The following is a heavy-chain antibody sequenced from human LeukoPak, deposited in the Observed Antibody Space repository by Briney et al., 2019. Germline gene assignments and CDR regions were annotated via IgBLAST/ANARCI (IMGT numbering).Heavy chain of an antibody. CDR1: GDSVSSNSAA. CDR3: ARDEDNYYDSSGYYDY. D-gene: IGHD3-22*01. Sequence: SQTLSLTCAISGDSVSSNSAAWNWIRQSQSRGLEWLGSTYYRSKWYNDYAVSVKSRITINPDTSKNQFSLQLNSVTPEDTAVYYCARDEDNYYDSSGYYDYWGQGTLVTVSS. V-gene: IGHV6-1*01. J-gene: IGHJ4*02. CDR2: TYYRSKWYN.